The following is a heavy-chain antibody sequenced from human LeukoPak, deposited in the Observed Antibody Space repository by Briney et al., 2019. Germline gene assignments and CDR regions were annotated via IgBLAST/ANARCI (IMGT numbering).Heavy chain of an antibody. V-gene: IGHV1-2*02. Sequence: GASVKVSCKASGYTFTGYYMHWVRQAPGQGLEWMGWINPNSGGTNYAQKFQGRVTMTRDTSISTAYMELSRLRSDDTAVYYCARVKGTIAAALDYWGQGTLVTVSS. CDR3: ARVKGTIAAALDY. CDR1: GYTFTGYY. CDR2: INPNSGGT. D-gene: IGHD6-13*01. J-gene: IGHJ4*02.